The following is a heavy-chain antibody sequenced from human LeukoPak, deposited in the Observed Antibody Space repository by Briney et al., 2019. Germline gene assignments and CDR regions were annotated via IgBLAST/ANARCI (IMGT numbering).Heavy chain of an antibody. CDR1: GYTFTSYG. CDR3: VPDYEDY. J-gene: IGHJ4*02. CDR2: INPNSGGT. V-gene: IGHV1-2*02. D-gene: IGHD4-17*01. Sequence: GASVKVSCKASGYTFTSYGISWVRQAPGQGLEWMGWINPNSGGTNYAQKFQGRVTMTRDTSISTAYMELSRLRSDDTAVYYCVPDYEDYWGQRTLVTVSS.